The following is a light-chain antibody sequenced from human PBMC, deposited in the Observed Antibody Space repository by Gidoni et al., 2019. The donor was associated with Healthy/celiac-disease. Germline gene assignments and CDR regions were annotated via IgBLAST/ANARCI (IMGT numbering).Light chain of an antibody. CDR2: DAS. CDR1: QSVSSY. CDR3: QQRSNWPQVX. J-gene: IGKJ3*01. V-gene: IGKV3-11*01. Sequence: EIVLTQSPATLSLSPGERATLSCRASQSVSSYLAWYQQKPGQAPRLLIYDASNRATGIPARFSGSGSGTDFTLTISSLEPEDFAVYYCQQRSNWPQVXFXPGTKVDIK.